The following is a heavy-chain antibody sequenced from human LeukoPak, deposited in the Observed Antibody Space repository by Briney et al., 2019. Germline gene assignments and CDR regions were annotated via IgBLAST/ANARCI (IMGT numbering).Heavy chain of an antibody. CDR1: GFTFSSYA. CDR3: AKDLGPRSFTVVVPAAITFDY. J-gene: IGHJ4*02. CDR2: ISGSGGST. V-gene: IGHV3-23*01. D-gene: IGHD2-2*01. Sequence: GGALRLSCADSGFTFSSYAMSWVRQAPGKGLEWVSAISGSGGSTYYADSVKGRFTISRDNSKNTLYLQVNSLRAEDTAVYYCAKDLGPRSFTVVVPAAITFDYWGQGTLVTVSS.